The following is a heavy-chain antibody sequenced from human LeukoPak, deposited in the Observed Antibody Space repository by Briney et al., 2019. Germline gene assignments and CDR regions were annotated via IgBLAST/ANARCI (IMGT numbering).Heavy chain of an antibody. CDR1: GFTFRNYW. Sequence: PGGSLRLSCAGSGFTFRNYWMKWVRQAPGKGLEWVANIKEDGSEKYYVDSVKGRFTVSRDNAKNSLYLQINSLRADDTAVYYCARGGPTVGTDYWGQGTLVTVSS. V-gene: IGHV3-7*01. CDR3: ARGGPTVGTDY. D-gene: IGHD1-26*01. CDR2: IKEDGSEK. J-gene: IGHJ4*02.